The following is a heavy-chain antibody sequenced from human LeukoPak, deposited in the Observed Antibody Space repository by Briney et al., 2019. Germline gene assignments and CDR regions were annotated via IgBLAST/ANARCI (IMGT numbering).Heavy chain of an antibody. Sequence: GGSLRLSWAASGFTVSNYAMSWVRQAPGKGLEWVSGISGSGSFTYYADSVKGRFTISRDNSKNTLYLQMNSLRAEDTAVYYCANLIVGADWGQGTLVTVSS. CDR3: ANLIVGAD. J-gene: IGHJ4*02. V-gene: IGHV3-23*01. D-gene: IGHD1-26*01. CDR1: GFTVSNYA. CDR2: ISGSGSFT.